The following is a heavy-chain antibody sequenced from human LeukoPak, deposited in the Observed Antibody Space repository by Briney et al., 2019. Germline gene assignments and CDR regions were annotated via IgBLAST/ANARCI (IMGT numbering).Heavy chain of an antibody. CDR2: IYIDDGT. V-gene: IGHV3-66*02. Sequence: PGGSLRLSYAASGFIVNSYAMSWVRQAPGRGLAWVSLIYIDDGTQYADSVKGRFTISRDNSKNTLYLQMNSLRDEDRGVSFCARDRAEGKTWVEFDPWGQGTLVTVSS. CDR1: GFIVNSYA. J-gene: IGHJ5*02. CDR3: ARDRAEGKTWVEFDP.